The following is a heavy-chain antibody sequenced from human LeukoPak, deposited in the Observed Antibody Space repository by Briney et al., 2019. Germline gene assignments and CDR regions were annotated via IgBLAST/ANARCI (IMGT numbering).Heavy chain of an antibody. D-gene: IGHD3-9*01. CDR1: GGSVSSGSYY. CDR3: AGGKSSYYDILTGYYPY. CDR2: IYYSGST. Sequence: SETLSLTCTVSGGSVSSGSYYWSWIRQPPGKGLEWIGYIYYSGSTNYNPSLKSRVTISVDTSKNQFSLKLSSVTAADTAVYYCAGGKSSYYDILTGYYPYWGQGTLVTVSS. V-gene: IGHV4-61*01. J-gene: IGHJ4*02.